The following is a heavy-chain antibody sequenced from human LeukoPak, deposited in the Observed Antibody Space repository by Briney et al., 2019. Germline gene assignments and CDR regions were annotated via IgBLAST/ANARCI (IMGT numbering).Heavy chain of an antibody. Sequence: GGSLRLSCAASGFSFSNYAVSWVRQAPGKGLEWVSGISGSGGTTYYADSVTGRFTIFRDNSDNTLYLQMNSLRAEDTALYYCAKGTHNSGYYPYDYWGQGTLVTVSS. CDR1: GFSFSNYA. J-gene: IGHJ4*02. V-gene: IGHV3-23*01. CDR3: AKGTHNSGYYPYDY. D-gene: IGHD3-22*01. CDR2: ISGSGGTT.